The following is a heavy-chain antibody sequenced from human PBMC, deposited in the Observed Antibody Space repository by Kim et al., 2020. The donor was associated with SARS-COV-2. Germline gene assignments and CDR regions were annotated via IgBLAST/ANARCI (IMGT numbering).Heavy chain of an antibody. Sequence: GGSLRLSCAASGFTFSSYAMSWVRQAPGKGLEWVSAISGSGGSTYYADSVKGRFTISRDNSKNTLYLQMNSLRAEDTAVYYCAKARTAYCGGDCYPPIPPFDYWGQGTLVTVSS. CDR3: AKARTAYCGGDCYPPIPPFDY. D-gene: IGHD2-21*02. V-gene: IGHV3-23*01. CDR2: ISGSGGST. CDR1: GFTFSSYA. J-gene: IGHJ4*02.